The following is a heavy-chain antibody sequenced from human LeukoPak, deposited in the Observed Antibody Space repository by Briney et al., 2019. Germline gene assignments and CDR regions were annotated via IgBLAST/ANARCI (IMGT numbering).Heavy chain of an antibody. CDR1: GFTVSSNY. CDR3: AREAPQSGSYYGPFDY. CDR2: IYSGGST. D-gene: IGHD1-26*01. V-gene: IGHV3-66*02. J-gene: IGHJ4*02. Sequence: GGSLRLSCAASGFTVSSNYMSWVRQAPGKGLEWVSVIYSGGSTYYADSVKGRFTISRDNSKNTLYLQMNSLRAEDTAVYYCAREAPQSGSYYGPFDYWGQGTLVTVSS.